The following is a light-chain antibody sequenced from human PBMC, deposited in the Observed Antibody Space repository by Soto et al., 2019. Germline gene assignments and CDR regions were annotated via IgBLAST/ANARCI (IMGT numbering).Light chain of an antibody. Sequence: DIPLTQSPSFLSASVGDRVTITCRASQDITHYLAWYLQKPGKAPKLLIYGASTLQSGVPSRFSGSGSGTEFTLTVSSLQPEDFATYYCQQPNAYPHSVGGATKGEIK. J-gene: IGKJ4*01. CDR2: GAS. V-gene: IGKV1-9*01. CDR1: QDITHY. CDR3: QQPNAYPHS.